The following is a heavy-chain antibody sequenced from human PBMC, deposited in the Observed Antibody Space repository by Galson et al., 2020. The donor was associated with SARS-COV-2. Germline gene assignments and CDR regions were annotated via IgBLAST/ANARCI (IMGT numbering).Heavy chain of an antibody. CDR2: INHSGST. D-gene: IGHD3-22*01. CDR1: GGSFSGYY. V-gene: IGHV4-34*01. J-gene: IGHJ4*02. CDR3: ARGSSSYFESTNFGFDY. Sequence: SETLSLTCAVYGGSFSGYYWSWIRQPPGQGLEWIGEINHSGSTKYNPSLKSPVSISVDTSKNQFSLKLSSVTAADTAVYYCARGSSSYFESTNFGFDYWGQGFRVTVSS.